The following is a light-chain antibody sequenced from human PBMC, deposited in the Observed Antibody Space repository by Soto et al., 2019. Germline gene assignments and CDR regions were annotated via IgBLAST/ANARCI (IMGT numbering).Light chain of an antibody. CDR2: ANT. J-gene: IGLJ2*01. Sequence: QSVLTQPPSVSGAPGQRVIISCTGSSSNIGAYDVHWYQQLPGTAPKLLIYANTNRPSGVPDRFSGSKSGTSASLAITGLQADDEAAYYCQSYDSSLRGSVFGGGTKLTVL. CDR3: QSYDSSLRGSV. V-gene: IGLV1-40*01. CDR1: SSNIGAYD.